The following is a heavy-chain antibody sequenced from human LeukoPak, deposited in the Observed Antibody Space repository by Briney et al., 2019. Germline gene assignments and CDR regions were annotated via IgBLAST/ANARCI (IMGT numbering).Heavy chain of an antibody. D-gene: IGHD1-1*01. Sequence: GGSLRLSCAASRFTFSSYSMNWVRQAPGKGLEWVSYISSSSSTIYYADSVKGRFTISRDNAKNSLYLQMSSLRAEDTAVYYCARVSAQVERDYWGQGTLVTVSS. V-gene: IGHV3-48*01. CDR1: RFTFSSYS. J-gene: IGHJ4*02. CDR2: ISSSSSTI. CDR3: ARVSAQVERDY.